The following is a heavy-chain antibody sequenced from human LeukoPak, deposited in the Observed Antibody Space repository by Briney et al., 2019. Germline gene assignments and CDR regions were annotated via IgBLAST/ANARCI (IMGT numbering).Heavy chain of an antibody. J-gene: IGHJ4*02. V-gene: IGHV3-30*04. CDR2: ISYDGSNK. D-gene: IGHD3-10*01. Sequence: SGRSLRLSCAASGFTFSSYAMHWVRQAPGKGLEWVAVISYDGSNKYYADSVKGRFTISRDNSKNTLYLQMNSLRAEDTAMYYCEGVRGVRGFYFDYWGQGTLVTVSS. CDR3: EGVRGVRGFYFDY. CDR1: GFTFSSYA.